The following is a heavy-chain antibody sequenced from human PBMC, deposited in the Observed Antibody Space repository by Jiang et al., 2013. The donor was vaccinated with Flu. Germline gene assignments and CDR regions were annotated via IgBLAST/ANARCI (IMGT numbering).Heavy chain of an antibody. J-gene: IGHJ4*02. CDR1: GGSISSYY. V-gene: IGHV4-59*01. Sequence: GSGLVKPSETLSLTCTVSGGSISSYYWSWIRQPPGKGLEWIGYIYYSGSTNYNPSLKSRVTISVDTSKNQFSLKLSSVTAADTAVYYCARVGGGYCSGGSCYSSDEHFDYWAREPWSPSPQ. CDR3: ARVGGGYCSGGSCYSSDEHFDY. CDR2: IYYSGST. D-gene: IGHD2-15*01.